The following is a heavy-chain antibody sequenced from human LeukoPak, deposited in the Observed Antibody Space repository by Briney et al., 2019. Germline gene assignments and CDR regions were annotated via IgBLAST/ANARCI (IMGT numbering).Heavy chain of an antibody. CDR1: GFTFISYA. CDR3: AKVNEKYSSGWYDDY. CDR2: ISGSGGST. V-gene: IGHV3-23*01. Sequence: GGFLRLSCAASGFTFISYAMSWVRQAPGKGLEWVSAISGSGGSTYYADSVKGRFTISRDNSKNTLYLQMNSLRAEDTAVYYCAKVNEKYSSGWYDDYWGQGTLVTVSS. J-gene: IGHJ4*02. D-gene: IGHD6-19*01.